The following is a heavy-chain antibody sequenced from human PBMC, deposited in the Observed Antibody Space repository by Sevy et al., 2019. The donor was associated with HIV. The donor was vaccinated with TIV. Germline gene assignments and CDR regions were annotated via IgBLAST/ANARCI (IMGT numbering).Heavy chain of an antibody. CDR3: ARAGGSWALRY. V-gene: IGHV3-11*01. J-gene: IGHJ4*02. CDR1: GFIFSDYY. D-gene: IGHD1-26*01. CDR2: IMGSGNTI. Sequence: GGSLRLSCAASGFIFSDYYMSWIRQAPGKGLEWVSYIMGSGNTIYYTDSVKGRFTISRDNAKDSLYLQMNSLRAEDTAVYYCARAGGSWALRYWGQGSLVTVSS.